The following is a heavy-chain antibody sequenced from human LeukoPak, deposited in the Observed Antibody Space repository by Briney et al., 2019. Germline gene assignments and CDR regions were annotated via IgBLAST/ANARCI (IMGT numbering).Heavy chain of an antibody. CDR2: TYYRSKWYN. CDR1: GDSVSSNSAA. CDR3: ARELIHRGGSYPDY. Sequence: SQTLSLTCATSGDSVSSNSAAWTWIRQSPSRGLQWLGRTYYRSKWYNDYAVSVKSRITINPDTSKNQSSLQLNSVTPEDTAVYFCARELIHRGGSYPDYWGQGTLVTVSS. D-gene: IGHD1-26*01. J-gene: IGHJ4*02. V-gene: IGHV6-1*01.